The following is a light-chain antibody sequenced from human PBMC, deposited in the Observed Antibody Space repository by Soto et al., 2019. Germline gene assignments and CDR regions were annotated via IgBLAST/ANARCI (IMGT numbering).Light chain of an antibody. CDR1: TGAVTSGHY. Sequence: QAVVTQEPSLTVSPGGTVTLTCGSSTGAVTSGHYPYWFQQKPGPAPRTLIYDTSNKHSWTPARFSGSLLGGKAALTLSGAQPEDEAEYYCLLSYSSDYDVFGSGTKVTVL. V-gene: IGLV7-46*01. J-gene: IGLJ1*01. CDR2: DTS. CDR3: LLSYSSDYDV.